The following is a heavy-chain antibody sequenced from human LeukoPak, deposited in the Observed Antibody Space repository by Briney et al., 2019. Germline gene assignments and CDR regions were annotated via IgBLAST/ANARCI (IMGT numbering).Heavy chain of an antibody. J-gene: IGHJ3*02. CDR2: ISAYNGNT. Sequence: ASVKVSCKASGYTFTSYGISWVRQAPGQGLEWIGWISAYNGNTNYAQKFQGRVTITTDESTSTAYMELSSLRSEDTAVYYCARGGLVYYDSSGYGGAFDIWDQGTMVTVSS. CDR1: GYTFTSYG. CDR3: ARGGLVYYDSSGYGGAFDI. D-gene: IGHD3-22*01. V-gene: IGHV1-18*01.